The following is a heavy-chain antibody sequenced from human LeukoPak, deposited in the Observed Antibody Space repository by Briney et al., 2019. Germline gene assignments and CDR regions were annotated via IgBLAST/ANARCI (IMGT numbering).Heavy chain of an antibody. CDR1: GGSISSYY. CDR3: ARGGYCSSTSCYRESWFDP. Sequence: SETLSLTCTVSGGSISSYYWSWIRQPPGKGLEWIGYIYYSGSTNYNPSLKSRVTISVDTSMNQFSLKLSSVTAADTAVYYCARGGYCSSTSCYRESWFDPWGQGTLVTVSS. V-gene: IGHV4-59*01. CDR2: IYYSGST. D-gene: IGHD2-2*02. J-gene: IGHJ5*02.